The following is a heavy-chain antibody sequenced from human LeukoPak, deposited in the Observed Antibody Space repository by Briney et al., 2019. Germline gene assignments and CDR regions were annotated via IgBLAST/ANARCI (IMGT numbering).Heavy chain of an antibody. CDR2: IRYDGSNK. Sequence: GGSLRLSCAASGFIFSSYGMHWVRQAPGKGLEWVAFIRYDGSNKYYADSVKGRFTISRDNSKNTLYLQMNSLRAEDTAVYYCARGPLTMIRGAYMDVWGQGTTVTVSS. CDR1: GFIFSSYG. CDR3: ARGPLTMIRGAYMDV. D-gene: IGHD3-10*01. V-gene: IGHV3-30*02. J-gene: IGHJ6*02.